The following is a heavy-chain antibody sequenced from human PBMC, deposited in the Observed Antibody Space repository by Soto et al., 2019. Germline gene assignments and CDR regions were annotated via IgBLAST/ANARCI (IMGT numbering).Heavy chain of an antibody. J-gene: IGHJ4*02. CDR2: ISSSSSTI. V-gene: IGHV3-48*02. CDR1: GFTFSSYS. D-gene: IGHD6-25*01. Sequence: EVQLVESGGGLVQPGGSLRLSCAASGFTFSSYSMNWVRQAPGKGLEWVSYISSSSSTIYYADSVKGRYTISRNNAKNSLYLQVNSLGDEDTAVYYCARDRGRVHYFDYWGQGTLVTVSS. CDR3: ARDRGRVHYFDY.